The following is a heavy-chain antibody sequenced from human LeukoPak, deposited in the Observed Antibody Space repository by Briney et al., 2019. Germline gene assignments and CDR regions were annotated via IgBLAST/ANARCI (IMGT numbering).Heavy chain of an antibody. D-gene: IGHD5-24*01. V-gene: IGHV6-1*01. CDR3: ARGGQGDGYSADEAFDI. CDR1: GDSVSSNSAA. CDR2: TYYRSKWYN. J-gene: IGHJ3*02. Sequence: SQTLSLTCAISGDSVSSNSAAWNWIRQSPSRGLEWLGRTYYRSKWYNDYAGSVKSRITINPDTSKNQFSLQVNSVTPEDTAVYYCARGGQGDGYSADEAFDIWGQGTVVTVSS.